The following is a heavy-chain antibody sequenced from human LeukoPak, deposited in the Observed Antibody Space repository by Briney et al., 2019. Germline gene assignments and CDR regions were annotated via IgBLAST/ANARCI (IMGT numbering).Heavy chain of an antibody. V-gene: IGHV4-59*01. Sequence: PSQTLSLTCTVSGGSISSYYWSWIRQPPGKGLEWIGYIYYSGTTNYNPSLKSRVTMSIDTSKNQFSLKLSSVTAADTAVYYCARGVEAAAGAYYYYYYMDVWGKGTTVTVSS. J-gene: IGHJ6*03. CDR1: GGSISSYY. CDR3: ARGVEAAAGAYYYYYYMDV. D-gene: IGHD6-13*01. CDR2: IYYSGTT.